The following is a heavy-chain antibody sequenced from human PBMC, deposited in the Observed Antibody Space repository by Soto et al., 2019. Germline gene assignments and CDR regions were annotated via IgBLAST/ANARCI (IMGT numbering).Heavy chain of an antibody. J-gene: IGHJ4*02. CDR1: GLTFTTNA. Sequence: QVQLVESGGGVVQPGRSLRLSCAASGLTFTTNAMHWVRQAPGKGLEWVAVISYDGSTRYYADSVKGRFTISRDNSKNTLYLQMNSLRAGDTAVYYCAKQFSGWSYYFDYWGQGTPVTVSS. CDR2: ISYDGSTR. CDR3: AKQFSGWSYYFDY. D-gene: IGHD6-19*01. V-gene: IGHV3-30-3*02.